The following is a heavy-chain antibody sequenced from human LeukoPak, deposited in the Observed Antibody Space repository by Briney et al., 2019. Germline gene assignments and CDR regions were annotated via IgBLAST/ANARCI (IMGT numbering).Heavy chain of an antibody. CDR3: ARDKLMTMIVVVTHDAFDI. J-gene: IGHJ3*02. V-gene: IGHV1-69*04. CDR1: GGTFSSYA. Sequence: SVKVSCKASGGTFSSYAISWVRQAPGQGLEWMGRIIPILGIANYAQKFQGRVTITADKSTSTAYMELSSLRSEDTAVYYCARDKLMTMIVVVTHDAFDIWGQGTMVTVSS. D-gene: IGHD3-22*01. CDR2: IIPILGIA.